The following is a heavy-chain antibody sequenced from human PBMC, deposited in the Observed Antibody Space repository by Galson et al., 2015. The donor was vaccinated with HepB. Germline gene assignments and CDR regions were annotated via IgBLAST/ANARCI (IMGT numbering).Heavy chain of an antibody. Sequence: SLRLSCAASGFAFGNYGMHWVRRAPGKGLEWMALVWTDGSNKHYADSLKGRFRISRDNTQNTLFLAADSLRAEDTAVYYCAREDATKTVAALEYWGQGVLVTVSS. J-gene: IGHJ4*02. CDR1: GFAFGNYG. D-gene: IGHD4-23*01. V-gene: IGHV3-33*01. CDR2: VWTDGSNK. CDR3: AREDATKTVAALEY.